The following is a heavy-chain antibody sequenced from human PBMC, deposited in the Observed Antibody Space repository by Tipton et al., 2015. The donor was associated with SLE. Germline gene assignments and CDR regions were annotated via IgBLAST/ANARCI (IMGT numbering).Heavy chain of an antibody. V-gene: IGHV4-34*01. CDR1: GGSFTTYY. J-gene: IGHJ4*02. Sequence: TLSLTCSVYGGSFTTYYWNWIRQPPGKGLEWIGDINHSGSTNYNPSLMSRATISVDTSKTQLSLKLSSVTAADTAIYYCARREVLDSRGQGTLVTVSS. CDR2: INHSGST. CDR3: ARREVLDS.